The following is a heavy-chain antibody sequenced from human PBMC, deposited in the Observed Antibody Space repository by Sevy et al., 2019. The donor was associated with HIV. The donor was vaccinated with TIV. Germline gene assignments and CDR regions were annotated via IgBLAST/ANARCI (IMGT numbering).Heavy chain of an antibody. CDR3: ARDNGFGELTDDY. J-gene: IGHJ4*02. CDR1: GGTFSSYA. Sequence: AAVKGSCKASGGTFSSYAISWVRQAPGQGLEWMGGIIPIFGTANYAQKFQGRVTITADESTSTAYMELSSLRSEDTAVYYCARDNGFGELTDDYWGQGTLVTVSS. D-gene: IGHD3-10*01. V-gene: IGHV1-69*13. CDR2: IIPIFGTA.